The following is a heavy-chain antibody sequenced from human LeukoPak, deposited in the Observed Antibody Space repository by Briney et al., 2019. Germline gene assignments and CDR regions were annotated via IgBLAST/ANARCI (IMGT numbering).Heavy chain of an antibody. CDR2: IIPILGIA. J-gene: IGHJ3*02. CDR1: GGTFSSYA. CDR3: ARGGQWLAHDAFDI. D-gene: IGHD6-19*01. V-gene: IGHV1-69*04. Sequence: ASVKVSCKASGGTFSSYAVSWVRQAPGQGLEWMGRIIPILGIANYAQKFQGRVTITADKSTSTAYMELISLRSEDTAVYYCARGGQWLAHDAFDIWGQGTMVTVSS.